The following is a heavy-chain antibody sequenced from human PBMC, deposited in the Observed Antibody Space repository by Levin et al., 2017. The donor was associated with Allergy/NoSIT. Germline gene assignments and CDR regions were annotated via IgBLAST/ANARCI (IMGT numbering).Heavy chain of an antibody. Sequence: GGSLRLSCAASGFTVSSNYMSWVRQAPGKGLEWVSVIYSGGSTYYADSVKGRFTISRDNSKNTLYLQMNSLRAEDTAVYYCARRFCSGGSCYSSWSFDLWGRGTLVTVSS. D-gene: IGHD2-15*01. CDR2: IYSGGST. J-gene: IGHJ2*01. CDR1: GFTVSSNY. CDR3: ARRFCSGGSCYSSWSFDL. V-gene: IGHV3-66*01.